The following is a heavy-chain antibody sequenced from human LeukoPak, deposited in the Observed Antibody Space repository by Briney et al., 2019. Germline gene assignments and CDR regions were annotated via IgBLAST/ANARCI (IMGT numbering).Heavy chain of an antibody. V-gene: IGHV1-2*02. CDR2: INPNSGGT. CDR1: GYTFTGYY. Sequence: GASVKVSCKASGYTFTGYYMHWVRQAPGQGLEWMGWINPNSGGTNYAQKFQGRVTMTRDTSISTAYMELSRLRSDDTAVYYCVRDGYYYDSSGYSDNWFDPWGQGTLVTVSS. CDR3: VRDGYYYDSSGYSDNWFDP. J-gene: IGHJ5*02. D-gene: IGHD3-22*01.